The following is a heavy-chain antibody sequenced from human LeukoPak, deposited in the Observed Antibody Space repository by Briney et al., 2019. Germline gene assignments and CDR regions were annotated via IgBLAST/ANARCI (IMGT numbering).Heavy chain of an antibody. CDR2: INGDGSRT. Sequence: GGSLRLSCAASGFTFSSYAMNWVRQAPGKGLVWVSHINGDGSRTGFADSVKGRVTISRDNAKNTLFLQMNSLTAEDTAIYYCARGGLPNAFDIWGQGTMVTVSS. CDR1: GFTFSSYA. V-gene: IGHV3-74*01. CDR3: ARGGLPNAFDI. J-gene: IGHJ3*02. D-gene: IGHD2-15*01.